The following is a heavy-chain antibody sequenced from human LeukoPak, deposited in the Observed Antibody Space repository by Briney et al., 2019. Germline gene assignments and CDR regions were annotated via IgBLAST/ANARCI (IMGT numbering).Heavy chain of an antibody. CDR1: GFTFSSYE. CDR2: ISSGGSTI. CDR3: TMAYCGGDCYSSFFDY. V-gene: IGHV3-48*03. Sequence: PGGSLRLSCAASGFTFSSYEMNWVSQAPGKGLEWVSYISSGGSTISYAASVKGLFTISRDNAKTSLYLQMNSLRAEDTSVYYCTMAYCGGDCYSSFFDYWGQGTLVTVSS. J-gene: IGHJ4*02. D-gene: IGHD2-21*02.